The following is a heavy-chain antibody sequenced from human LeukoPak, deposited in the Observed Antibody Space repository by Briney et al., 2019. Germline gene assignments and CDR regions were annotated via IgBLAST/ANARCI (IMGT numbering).Heavy chain of an antibody. CDR1: GFTFSSYA. D-gene: IGHD3-16*02. Sequence: GGSLRLSCAASGFTFSSYAMSWVRQAPGKGLEWVSAISGSGGSTYYADSVKGRFTISRDNSKNTLYLQMNSLRAEDTAVYYCAKGRAGYTNPYYFDYWGQGTLVTVSS. CDR3: AKGRAGYTNPYYFDY. V-gene: IGHV3-23*01. CDR2: ISGSGGST. J-gene: IGHJ4*02.